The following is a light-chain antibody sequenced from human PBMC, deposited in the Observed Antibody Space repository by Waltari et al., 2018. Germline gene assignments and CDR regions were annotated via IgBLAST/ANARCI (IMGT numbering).Light chain of an antibody. CDR1: SRDVGGYNF. Sequence: QSALTQPASVSGSPGQSITISCTGSSRDVGGYNFVSWYQQHPGKAPKLLIYEVIKRPSGVSIRFSGSKSDNTASLTVSGLQAEDEADYYCCSYIGRALFGGGTKLTVL. CDR3: CSYIGRAL. V-gene: IGLV2-23*02. CDR2: EVI. J-gene: IGLJ2*01.